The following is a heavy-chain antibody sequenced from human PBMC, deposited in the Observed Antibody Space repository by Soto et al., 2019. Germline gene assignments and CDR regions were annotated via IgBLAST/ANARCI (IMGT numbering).Heavy chain of an antibody. J-gene: IGHJ1*01. Sequence: PSQPMSVTCTVADGSISSDGSYWSWIRQHPGKDLEWIAYIYYTGGTYTNPSLTSRVTISADTSKNQFSLKLKSVTAADTAVYFCARALVGSTVEGFEIWGQGTLVTVSS. V-gene: IGHV4-31*03. D-gene: IGHD1-26*01. CDR3: ARALVGSTVEGFEI. CDR1: DGSISSDGSY. CDR2: IYYTGGT.